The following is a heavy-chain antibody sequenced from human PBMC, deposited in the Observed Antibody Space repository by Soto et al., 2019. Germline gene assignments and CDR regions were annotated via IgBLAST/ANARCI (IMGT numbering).Heavy chain of an antibody. CDR2: ISYDGSNK. D-gene: IGHD4-17*01. V-gene: IGHV3-30-3*01. CDR1: GFTFSSYA. CDR3: ADLATTMTNYYGMDV. J-gene: IGHJ6*02. Sequence: QVQLVESGGGVVQPGRSLRLSCAASGFTFSSYAMHWVRQAPGKGLEWVAVISYDGSNKYYADSVKGRFTISRDNSKNTLYLQMNSLRAEDTAVYYCADLATTMTNYYGMDVWGQGTTVTVSS.